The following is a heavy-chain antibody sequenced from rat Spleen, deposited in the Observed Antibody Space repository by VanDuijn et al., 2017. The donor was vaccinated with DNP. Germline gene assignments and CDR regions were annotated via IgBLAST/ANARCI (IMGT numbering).Heavy chain of an antibody. J-gene: IGHJ2*01. CDR1: GYSLTNNY. Sequence: EVQLQESGSGLVKPSQSLYLTCSVTGYSLTNNYWGWIRKLPGNKMEYIGHISYSGSTNYNTSLKSRISITSDTSKNHFFLPLNSVTTDDRATYDRARLTMYSAYWGQGPTATASS. CDR2: ISYSGST. V-gene: IGHV3-1*01. CDR3: ARLTMYSAY. D-gene: IGHD1-12*01.